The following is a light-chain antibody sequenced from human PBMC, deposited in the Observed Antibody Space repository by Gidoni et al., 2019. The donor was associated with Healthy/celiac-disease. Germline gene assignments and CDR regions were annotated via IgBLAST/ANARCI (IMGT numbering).Light chain of an antibody. J-gene: IGKJ2*01. V-gene: IGKV3-15*01. CDR2: GAS. CDR3: QQYNNWPWYT. CDR1: QSVSSN. Sequence: EIVMPQSPATLSVSPGERATLSCRARQSVSSNLAWYQQKPGQAPRLLIYGASTRATGIPARCSGSGSGTEFTLTISSLQSEDFAVYYCQQYNNWPWYTFGQGTKLEIK.